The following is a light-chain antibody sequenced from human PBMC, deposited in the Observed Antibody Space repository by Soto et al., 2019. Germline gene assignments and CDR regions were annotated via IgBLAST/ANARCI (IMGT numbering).Light chain of an antibody. J-gene: IGKJ5*01. CDR2: DAS. CDR1: QSVSIS. Sequence: VVLAQSTATLSLSPGGRATLSCRASQSVSISLAWYQQKPGQAPRLLIYDASNRATGVPARFSGSGSGTDFTLTVSSLEPEDFALYYCQQRSNWPPEITFGQGTRLEIK. V-gene: IGKV3-11*01. CDR3: QQRSNWPPEIT.